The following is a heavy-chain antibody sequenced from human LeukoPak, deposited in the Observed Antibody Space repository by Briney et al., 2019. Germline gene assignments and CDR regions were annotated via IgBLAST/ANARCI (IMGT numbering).Heavy chain of an antibody. D-gene: IGHD6-13*01. CDR2: ISYDGSNK. CDR1: GFTFSSYA. V-gene: IGHV3-30*04. CDR3: ASCQQQGRHDAFDI. J-gene: IGHJ3*02. Sequence: GGSLRLSCAAAGFTFSSYAMHWVRQAPGKGLEWVAVISYDGSNKYYADSVKGRFTISRDNSKNTLYLQMNSLRAEDTAVYYCASCQQQGRHDAFDIWGQGTMVTVSS.